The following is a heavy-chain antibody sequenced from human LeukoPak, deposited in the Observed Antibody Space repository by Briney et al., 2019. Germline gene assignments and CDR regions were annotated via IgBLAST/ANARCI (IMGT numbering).Heavy chain of an antibody. J-gene: IGHJ6*02. CDR2: ISYDGSNK. CDR1: GFTFSSYG. Sequence: GGSLRLSCAASGFTFSSYGMHWVRQAPGKGLGWVAVISYDGSNKYYADSVKGRFTISRDNSKNTLYLQMNSLRAEDTAVYYCAKDGYSNESRHFYYYYYGMDVWGQGTTVTVSS. D-gene: IGHD4-11*01. CDR3: AKDGYSNESRHFYYYYYGMDV. V-gene: IGHV3-30*18.